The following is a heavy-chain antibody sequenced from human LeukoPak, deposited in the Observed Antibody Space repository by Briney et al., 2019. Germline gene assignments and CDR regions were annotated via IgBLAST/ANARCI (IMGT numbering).Heavy chain of an antibody. CDR2: ISSSSSYI. J-gene: IGHJ6*02. Sequence: GGSLRLSCAASGFTFSSYSMNWVRQAPGKGLEWVSSISSSSSYIYYADSVKGRFTISRDNAKNSLYLQMNSLRAEDTAVYYCARDRYYDFWSGYYRERVGLVDVWGQGTTVTVSS. CDR3: ARDRYYDFWSGYYRERVGLVDV. CDR1: GFTFSSYS. D-gene: IGHD3-3*01. V-gene: IGHV3-21*01.